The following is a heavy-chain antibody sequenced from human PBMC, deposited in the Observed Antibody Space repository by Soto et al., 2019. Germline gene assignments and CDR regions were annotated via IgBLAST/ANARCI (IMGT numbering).Heavy chain of an antibody. Sequence: QVQLVQSGTEVKKPGSSVKVSCQASGDNFNNYAINWVRQAPGQGLEWMGGLVPIFLTANYAQKFQGRVTITADRSASTAYMELSSLISEDTAVYYCTRGLGYSASLGQGTLVTVSS. V-gene: IGHV1-69*06. D-gene: IGHD7-27*01. CDR3: TRGLGYSAS. CDR1: GDNFNNYA. J-gene: IGHJ4*02. CDR2: LVPIFLTA.